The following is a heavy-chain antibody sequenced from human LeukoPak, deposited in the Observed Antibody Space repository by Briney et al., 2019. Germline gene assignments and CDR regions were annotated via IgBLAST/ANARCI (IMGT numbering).Heavy chain of an antibody. D-gene: IGHD3-10*01. CDR2: INHSGSA. CDR3: AGGPRGSYYNWFYP. CDR1: GGSFSGYL. Sequence: PSETLSLTCGVYGGSFSGYLWNWIRQPPGKGLEWLGEINHSGSANYHPSLKSRVTISVDTSKNQVSLSLSSVTAADTAVYYCAGGPRGSYYNWFYPWGQGTLVTVSS. J-gene: IGHJ5*02. V-gene: IGHV4-34*01.